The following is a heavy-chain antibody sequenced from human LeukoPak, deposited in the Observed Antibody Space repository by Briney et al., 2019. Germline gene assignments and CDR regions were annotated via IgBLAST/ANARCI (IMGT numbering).Heavy chain of an antibody. J-gene: IGHJ6*02. CDR1: GFTFSSYG. V-gene: IGHV3-33*01. CDR2: IWFDGKNE. D-gene: IGHD2-8*01. CDR3: ARDRHCANGVCHSPPSMDV. Sequence: GRSLRLSCAASGFTFSSYGMHWVRQAPGKGLEWVADIWFDGKNEHFADSVKGRFTISRDNSKNTMYLQINSLRAEDTAVYYCARDRHCANGVCHSPPSMDVWGQGTTVTVSS.